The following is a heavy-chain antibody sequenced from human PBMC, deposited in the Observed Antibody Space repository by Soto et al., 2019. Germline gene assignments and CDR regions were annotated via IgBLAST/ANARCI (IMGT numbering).Heavy chain of an antibody. CDR2: TYYRSKWYN. D-gene: IGHD6-19*01. V-gene: IGHV6-1*01. CDR3: AKSGAVAGLFDF. CDR1: GDSVSSNSVA. Sequence: SQTLSLTCVISGDSVSSNSVAWNWIRPSPSRGLEWLTRTYYRSKWYNDYALSVKSRITINPDTSKNQLSLQLNSVTSEDTAVYYCAKSGAVAGLFDFWGQGTLVTVSS. J-gene: IGHJ4*02.